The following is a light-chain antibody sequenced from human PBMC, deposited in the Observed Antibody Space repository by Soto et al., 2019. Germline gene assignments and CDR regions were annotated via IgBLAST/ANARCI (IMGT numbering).Light chain of an antibody. J-gene: IGLJ1*01. V-gene: IGLV2-14*01. Sequence: QSALTQPASVSGSPGQSITISCTGTSSDVGGFNYVSWYQQHPDKVPKLIIYGVNNRPSGVSNRLSGSKSGKTASLTISGLQAEDEADYYCSSYSSTRTLCVFGTGTKLTVL. CDR2: GVN. CDR3: SSYSSTRTLCV. CDR1: SSDVGGFNY.